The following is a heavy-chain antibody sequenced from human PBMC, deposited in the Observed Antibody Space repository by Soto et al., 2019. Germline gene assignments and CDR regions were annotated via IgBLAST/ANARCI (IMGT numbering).Heavy chain of an antibody. D-gene: IGHD1-1*01. V-gene: IGHV1-18*04. Sequence: GSALDSSNAAWGSFISYYSTCLVQPPRQGMEWMGWISTKSANTNYEDSFSGKVSLTTDTSKNTAYTDVRSMHSDDTAVYYCATFTTETIPFEYWGQGTLVTVSS. CDR3: ATFTTETIPFEY. J-gene: IGHJ4*02. CDR2: ISTKSANT. CDR1: WGSFISYY.